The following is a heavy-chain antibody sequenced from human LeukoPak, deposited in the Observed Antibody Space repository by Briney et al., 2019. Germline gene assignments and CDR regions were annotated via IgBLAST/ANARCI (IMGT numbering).Heavy chain of an antibody. CDR3: PRAMKIVPPGPGDY. CDR2: ISGSAGST. D-gene: IGHD2-2*01. J-gene: IGHJ4*02. Sequence: PGGSLRLSCAASGFTFSSYVMSWVRQAPGKGLEWVSSISGSAGSTYYADSVKGRLTISRDNSKNSLYLQLNSLRPAYTAVYYCPRAMKIVPPGPGDYWGQGTLVTVSS. CDR1: GFTFSSYV. V-gene: IGHV3-23*01.